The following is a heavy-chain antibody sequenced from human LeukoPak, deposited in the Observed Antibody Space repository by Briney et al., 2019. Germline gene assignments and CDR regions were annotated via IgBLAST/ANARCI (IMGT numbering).Heavy chain of an antibody. CDR2: ISCYNGDT. J-gene: IGHJ4*02. CDR3: ARDPSIMITFGGVIAPRSDY. V-gene: IGHV1-18*01. CDR1: GYTFTSNG. Sequence: ASVKVSCKASGYTFTSNGITWVRQAPGQGLEWVGWISCYNGDTRYAQKFQGRVTMTTDTSTSTAYMELRSLRSDDTAVYYCARDPSIMITFGGVIAPRSDYWGQGTLVTVSS. D-gene: IGHD3-16*02.